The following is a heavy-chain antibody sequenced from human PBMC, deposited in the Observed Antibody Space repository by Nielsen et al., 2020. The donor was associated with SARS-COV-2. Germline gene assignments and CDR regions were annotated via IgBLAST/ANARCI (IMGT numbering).Heavy chain of an antibody. Sequence: GGSLRLSCAASGFTFSSYSMNWVRQAPGKGLEWVSYISSSSSTIYYADSVKGRFTIPRDNAKNSLYLQMNSLRDEDTAVYYCARDTDFWSGYYHFGMDVWGQGTTVTVSS. V-gene: IGHV3-48*02. J-gene: IGHJ6*02. D-gene: IGHD3-3*01. CDR2: ISSSSSTI. CDR1: GFTFSSYS. CDR3: ARDTDFWSGYYHFGMDV.